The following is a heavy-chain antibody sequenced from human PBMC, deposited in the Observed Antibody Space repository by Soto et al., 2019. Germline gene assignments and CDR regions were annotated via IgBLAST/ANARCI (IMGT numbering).Heavy chain of an antibody. CDR1: GFTFTRYS. V-gene: IGHV3-21*06. CDR3: ARESEDLTSNFDY. J-gene: IGHJ4*02. CDR2: TSSTTNYI. Sequence: GTLLPTCSASGFTFTRYSVNWVRQAPGKGLEWVSSTSSTTNYIYYGDSMKGRFTISRDNAKNSLYLEMNSLRAEDTAVYYCARESEDLTSNFDYWGQGTLVTVYS.